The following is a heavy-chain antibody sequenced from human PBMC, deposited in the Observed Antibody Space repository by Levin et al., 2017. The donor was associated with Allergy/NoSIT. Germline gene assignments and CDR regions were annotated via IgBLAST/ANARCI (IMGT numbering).Heavy chain of an antibody. CDR3: RAAAGTPIDY. D-gene: IGHD6-13*01. V-gene: IGHV3-15*01. Sequence: GESLKISFSSSFFPFLPSFLLFFLPSPFKGLDCFGRIKSKTDGGTTDYAAPVKGRFTISRDDSKNTLYLQMNSLKTEDTAVYYCRAAAGTPIDYWGQGTLVTVSS. CDR2: IKSKTDGGTT. J-gene: IGHJ4*02. CDR1: FFPFLPSF.